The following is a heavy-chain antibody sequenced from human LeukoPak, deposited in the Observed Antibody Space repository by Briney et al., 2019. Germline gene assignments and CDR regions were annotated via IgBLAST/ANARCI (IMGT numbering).Heavy chain of an antibody. J-gene: IGHJ4*02. CDR3: ARDRRGTYRSYQLLSSYFDY. CDR2: IYTSGST. V-gene: IGHV4-4*07. D-gene: IGHD2-2*01. CDR1: GGSLSSYY. Sequence: SGTLSLTCTVSGGSLSSYYWSWIRQPAGKGLEWIGRIYTSGSTNYNPSLKSRVTMSVDTSKNQFSLKLSSVTAADTAVYYCARDRRGTYRSYQLLSSYFDYWGQGTLVTVSS.